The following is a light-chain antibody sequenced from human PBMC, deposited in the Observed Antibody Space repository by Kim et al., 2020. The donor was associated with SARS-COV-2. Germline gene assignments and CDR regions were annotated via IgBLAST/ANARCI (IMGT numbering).Light chain of an antibody. CDR2: DAS. Sequence: ASVGDRVNITCRASQSISSWLAWYQQKPGKAPKLLIYDASSLESGVPSRFSGSGSGTEFTLTISSLQPDDFATYYCQQYNSYSLTFGGGTKVDIK. CDR1: QSISSW. J-gene: IGKJ4*01. CDR3: QQYNSYSLT. V-gene: IGKV1-5*01.